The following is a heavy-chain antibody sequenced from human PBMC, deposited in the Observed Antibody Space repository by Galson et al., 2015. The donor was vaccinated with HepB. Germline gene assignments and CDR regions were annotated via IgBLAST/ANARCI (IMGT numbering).Heavy chain of an antibody. CDR3: AREGGYDYGFRD. CDR2: ISAYNGNT. J-gene: IGHJ4*02. V-gene: IGHV1-18*04. Sequence: SVKVSCKASGYRFTSYYIHWVRQAPGQGLEWMGWISAYNGNTNYAQKLLVRVTMTRDTSTTTAYMELRSLRSDDTAVYYCAREGGYDYGFRDWGQGTLVTVSS. CDR1: GYRFTSYY. D-gene: IGHD5-12*01.